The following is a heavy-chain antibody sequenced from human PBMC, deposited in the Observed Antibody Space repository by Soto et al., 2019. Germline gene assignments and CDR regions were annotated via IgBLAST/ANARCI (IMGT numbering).Heavy chain of an antibody. D-gene: IGHD1-26*01. J-gene: IGHJ4*02. V-gene: IGHV3-23*01. Sequence: GGSLRLSCAASGFTFSSYAMSWVRQAPGKGLEWVSTISGSGGSTYYADSVKGRFTISRDNSKNTLYLQVNSLRAEDTAVYYCANYLTAVGATSPFDYWGQGILVTVSS. CDR1: GFTFSSYA. CDR2: ISGSGGST. CDR3: ANYLTAVGATSPFDY.